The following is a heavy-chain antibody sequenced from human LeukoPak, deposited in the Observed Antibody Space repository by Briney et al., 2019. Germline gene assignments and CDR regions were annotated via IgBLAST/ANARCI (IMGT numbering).Heavy chain of an antibody. V-gene: IGHV3-20*04. CDR1: GFTFADYG. CDR2: INWSGDNT. CDR3: ARDLSSNWNNLAY. J-gene: IGHJ4*02. Sequence: GGSLRLSCEDSGFTFADYGLSWVRQAPRKGLEWVAGINWSGDNTFYADSVKGRFTISRDNTKKTLYLQMNNLRGEDTATYYSARDLSSNWNNLAYWGQGTLVTVSS. D-gene: IGHD1/OR15-1a*01.